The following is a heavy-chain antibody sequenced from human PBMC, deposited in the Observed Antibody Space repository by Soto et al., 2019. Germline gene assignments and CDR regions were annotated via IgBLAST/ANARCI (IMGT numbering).Heavy chain of an antibody. V-gene: IGHV3-30*18. CDR2: ISYDGSNK. D-gene: IGHD6-13*01. CDR3: AKPLSSSWYSNYYYGMDV. CDR1: GFTFSSYG. Sequence: QVQLVESGGGVVQPGRSLRLSCAASGFTFSSYGMHWVRQAPGKGLEWVAVISYDGSNKYYADSVKGRFTISRDNSKNTLYQQMNSLRAEDTAVYYCAKPLSSSWYSNYYYGMDVWGQGTTVTVSS. J-gene: IGHJ6*02.